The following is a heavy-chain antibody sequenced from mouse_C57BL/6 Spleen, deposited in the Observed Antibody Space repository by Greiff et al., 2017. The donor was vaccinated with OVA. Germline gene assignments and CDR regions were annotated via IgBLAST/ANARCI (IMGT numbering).Heavy chain of an antibody. Sequence: QVQLQQPGAELVKPGASVKLSCKASGYTFTSYWMHWVKQRPGQGLEWIGMIHPNSGSTNYNEKFKSKATLTVDKSSSTADMQLSSLTSEDSAVYYCAREDWGTTVVATPYAMDYWGQGTSVTVSS. CDR1: GYTFTSYW. CDR2: IHPNSGST. J-gene: IGHJ4*01. V-gene: IGHV1-64*01. CDR3: AREDWGTTVVATPYAMDY. D-gene: IGHD1-1*01.